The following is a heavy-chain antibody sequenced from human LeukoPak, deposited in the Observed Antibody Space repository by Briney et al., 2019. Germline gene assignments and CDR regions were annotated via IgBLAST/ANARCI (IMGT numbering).Heavy chain of an antibody. D-gene: IGHD3-22*01. CDR1: GFTFSSYW. V-gene: IGHV3-7*01. J-gene: IGHJ4*02. Sequence: GGSLRLSRTASGFTFSSYWMTWVRQAPGKGLEWVANIHRDGSGKNYVDSVRGRFTISRDNAENSLYLQMDSLRAEDTAVYYCARDFPPDYYDSSGYVDYWGQGTLVTVSS. CDR2: IHRDGSGK. CDR3: ARDFPPDYYDSSGYVDY.